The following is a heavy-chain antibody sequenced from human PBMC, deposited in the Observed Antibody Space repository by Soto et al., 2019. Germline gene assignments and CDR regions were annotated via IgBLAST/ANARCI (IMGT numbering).Heavy chain of an antibody. CDR3: ARPIYDFWSGLNWFDP. CDR1: GGSISSRSYY. CDR2: IYYSGST. J-gene: IGHJ5*02. Sequence: SETLSLTCTVSGGSISSRSYYWGWIRQPPGKGLEWIGSIYYSGSTYYNPSLKSRVTISVDTSKNQFSLKLSSVTAADTAVYYCARPIYDFWSGLNWFDPWGQGTLVTVSS. D-gene: IGHD3-3*01. V-gene: IGHV4-39*01.